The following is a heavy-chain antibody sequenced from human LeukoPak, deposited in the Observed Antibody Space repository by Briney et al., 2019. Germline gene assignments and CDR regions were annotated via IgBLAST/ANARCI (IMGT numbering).Heavy chain of an antibody. CDR3: ARARGSSLSRYYLDV. J-gene: IGHJ6*03. CDR1: GFTFSPYS. V-gene: IGHV3-48*02. Sequence: GVSLRLSCAASGFTFSPYSMMWVRQAPGKGLEWLSYVTGSSSPIYYADSVKGRFTTSRDNAKNSLYLQMNSLRDDDTAVYYCARARGSSLSRYYLDVWGKGTTVTVSS. CDR2: VTGSSSPI. D-gene: IGHD5-24*01.